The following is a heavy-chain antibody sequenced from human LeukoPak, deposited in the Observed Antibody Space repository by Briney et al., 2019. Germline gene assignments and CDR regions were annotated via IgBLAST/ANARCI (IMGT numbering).Heavy chain of an antibody. CDR3: SRGGENCRGGSCYSPNYYYYGMDL. Sequence: SPKVSCKPSGVTFIRYAISWVRHTPAQGLEWMGRIIPTLGAPNYAQPFQGRVTITSNKSTTTAYMELTSLRSEDPAVYTCSRGGENCRGGSCYSPNYYYYGMDLWGQDNTVTVSS. CDR2: IIPTLGAP. D-gene: IGHD2-15*01. V-gene: IGHV1-69*04. J-gene: IGHJ6*01. CDR1: GVTFIRYA.